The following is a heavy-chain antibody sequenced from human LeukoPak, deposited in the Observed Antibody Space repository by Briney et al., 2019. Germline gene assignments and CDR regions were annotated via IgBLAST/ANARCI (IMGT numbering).Heavy chain of an antibody. Sequence: SETLSLTCFVSGYAINIDYSWGWIRQPPGKGLEWIGYIYYSGSTNYNPSLKSRVTISVETSKNEFSLKLRSVTAADTAVYYCARVTGYRIEDYFDYWGQGTLVTVSS. V-gene: IGHV4-59*01. CDR1: GYAINIDYS. D-gene: IGHD6-13*01. J-gene: IGHJ4*02. CDR3: ARVTGYRIEDYFDY. CDR2: IYYSGST.